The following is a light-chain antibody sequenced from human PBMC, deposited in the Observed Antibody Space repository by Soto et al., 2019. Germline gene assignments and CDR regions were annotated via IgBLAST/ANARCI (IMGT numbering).Light chain of an antibody. CDR2: KAS. CDR1: QSIDIL. CDR3: QQYYRYPWT. Sequence: DIQMTQSPSTLSASVGDRVTITCRATQSIDILLAWYQQKPGKAPNLLIYKASILESGVPSRFSGSASGTEFTLTISSLQPDDFANYYCQQYYRYPWTFGQGTKVEIK. V-gene: IGKV1-5*03. J-gene: IGKJ1*01.